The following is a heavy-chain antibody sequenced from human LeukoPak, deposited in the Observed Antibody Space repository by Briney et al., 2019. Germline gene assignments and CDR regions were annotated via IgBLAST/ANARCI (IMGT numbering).Heavy chain of an antibody. V-gene: IGHV3-9*01. Sequence: GGSLRLSCAASGFSFDDYAMHWVRQAPGKGLEWVSGISGNSGKIGYADSVKGRFTISRDNAKNSLYLQMNSLRAEDTALYYCAKDKNGDYVGIFDYWGQGTLVTVSS. CDR1: GFSFDDYA. J-gene: IGHJ4*02. D-gene: IGHD4-17*01. CDR2: ISGNSGKI. CDR3: AKDKNGDYVGIFDY.